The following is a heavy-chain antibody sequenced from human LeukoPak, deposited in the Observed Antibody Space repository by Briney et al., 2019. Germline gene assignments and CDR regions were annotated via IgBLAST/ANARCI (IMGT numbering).Heavy chain of an antibody. V-gene: IGHV1-46*01. J-gene: IGHJ4*02. CDR2: IYPRDGST. CDR1: GYSFTSNY. CDR3: ERDQEAFDY. Sequence: ASVKVSCKASGYSFTSNYIHWVRQAPGQGLEWIGMIYPRDGSTSYAQRFQGRVTVTRDTSTSTVHMELSGLRSEDTAVYYCERDQEAFDYWGQGTLVTVSS.